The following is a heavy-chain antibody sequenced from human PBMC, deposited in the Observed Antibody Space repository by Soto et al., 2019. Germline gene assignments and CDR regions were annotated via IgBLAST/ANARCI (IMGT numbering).Heavy chain of an antibody. Sequence: SETLCLTCTVSGGSSSSSSYYWGWIRQPPGKGLEWIGSIYYSGSTYYNPSLKSRVTISVDTSKNQFSLKLSSVTAADTAVYYCARRRIAARQDFDYWGQGTLVTVSS. D-gene: IGHD6-6*01. V-gene: IGHV4-39*01. CDR2: IYYSGST. CDR1: GGSSSSSSYY. J-gene: IGHJ4*02. CDR3: ARRRIAARQDFDY.